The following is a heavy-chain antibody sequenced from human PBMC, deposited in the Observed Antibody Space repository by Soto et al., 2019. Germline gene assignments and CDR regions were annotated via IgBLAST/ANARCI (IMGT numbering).Heavy chain of an antibody. Sequence: GASVKVSCKASGYTFTSYGFSWVRQAPGQGLEWMGWISASNGNTNYAQKLQDRVTISRDTSASTAYMELTSLRSEDTAVYYCARDTGDGTFDFWGQGTLVTVSS. V-gene: IGHV1-18*01. CDR2: ISASNGNT. CDR3: ARDTGDGTFDF. CDR1: GYTFTSYG. D-gene: IGHD7-27*01. J-gene: IGHJ4*02.